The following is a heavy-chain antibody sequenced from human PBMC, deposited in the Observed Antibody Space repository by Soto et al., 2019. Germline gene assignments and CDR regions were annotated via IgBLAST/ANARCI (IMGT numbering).Heavy chain of an antibody. V-gene: IGHV4-34*01. CDR3: ASQHYYDSSGYYVVY. CDR2: INHSGST. CDR1: GGSFSGYY. D-gene: IGHD3-22*01. J-gene: IGHJ4*02. Sequence: SETLSLTCAVYGGSFSGYYWTWIRQPPGTGLEWIGEINHSGSTNYNPSLKSRVTISVDTSKNQFSLKLSSVTAADTAVYYCASQHYYDSSGYYVVYWGQGTLITVSS.